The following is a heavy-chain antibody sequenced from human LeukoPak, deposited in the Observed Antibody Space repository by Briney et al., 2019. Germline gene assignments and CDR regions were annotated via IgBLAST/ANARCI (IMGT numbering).Heavy chain of an antibody. V-gene: IGHV1-46*01. J-gene: IGHJ4*02. CDR1: GYTFTSYY. Sequence: ASVKVSCKASGYTFTSYYIHWVRQAPGQGLEWMGIINPSGGSTNYAQKFQGRVTITADESTSTAYMELSSLRSEDTAVYYCARNFDYWGQGTLVTVSS. CDR2: INPSGGST. CDR3: ARNFDY.